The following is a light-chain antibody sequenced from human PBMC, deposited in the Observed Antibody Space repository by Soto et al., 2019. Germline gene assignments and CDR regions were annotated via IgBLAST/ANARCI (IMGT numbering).Light chain of an antibody. CDR3: QQSDDLPT. V-gene: IGKV1-33*01. Sequence: DLQMTQSPSSLSASVGDRVTITCQASQDINKYLHWYQQKPGKAPKLLIYDASILETGVPSRFSGSGSGTDFAFTISSLQPEDIATYYCQQSDDLPTFGGGTKVEIK. J-gene: IGKJ4*01. CDR2: DAS. CDR1: QDINKY.